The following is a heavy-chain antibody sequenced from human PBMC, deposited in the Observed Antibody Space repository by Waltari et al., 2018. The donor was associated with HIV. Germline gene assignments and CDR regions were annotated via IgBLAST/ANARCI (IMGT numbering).Heavy chain of an antibody. CDR3: ARQHAYMSDWFSQASFFNY. CDR1: GASMKSKNYY. V-gene: IGHV4-39*01. Sequence: LQLKESGPGMVKPSDTLSLKCAVSGASMKSKNYYWSWIRQSPGNRLGWIATIYYTGCIYVAPSLRNRTSVSVDSSKSLLSLSLTSVTAADTAFYYCARQHAYMSDWFSQASFFNYWGPGTPVTVSS. J-gene: IGHJ4*02. CDR2: IYYTGCI. D-gene: IGHD3-9*01.